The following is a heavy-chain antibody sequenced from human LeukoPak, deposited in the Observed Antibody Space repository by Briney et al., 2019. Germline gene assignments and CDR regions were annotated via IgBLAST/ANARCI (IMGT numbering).Heavy chain of an antibody. Sequence: GGSLRLSCAASGFSFSNKDMHWVRQAPGKGLEWVAFIRYDGSNEYYADSVKGRFTISRDNSKNTLFLQMNNLRSEDTALYYCVSPTADYPFLYYFDSWGQGTLVTVSS. CDR2: IRYDGSNE. J-gene: IGHJ4*02. CDR1: GFSFSNKD. V-gene: IGHV3-30*02. CDR3: VSPTADYPFLYYFDS. D-gene: IGHD5-12*01.